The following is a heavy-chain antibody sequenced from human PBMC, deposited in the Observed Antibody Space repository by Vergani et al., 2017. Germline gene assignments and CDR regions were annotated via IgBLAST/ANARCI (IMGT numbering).Heavy chain of an antibody. D-gene: IGHD2-2*01. CDR2: IYHSGST. V-gene: IGHV4-30-2*01. CDR1: GGSISSGGYS. Sequence: QLQLQESGSGLVKPSQTLSLTCAVSGGSISSGGYSWSWIRQPPGKGLEWIGYIYHSGSTYYNPSLKSRVTISVDRSKNQFSLKLSSVTAEDTAVYYCAKDLLPGNWFDPWGQGTLVTVSS. J-gene: IGHJ5*02. CDR3: AKDLLPGNWFDP.